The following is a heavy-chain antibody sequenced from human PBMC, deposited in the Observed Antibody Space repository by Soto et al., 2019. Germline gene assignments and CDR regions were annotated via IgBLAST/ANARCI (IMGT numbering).Heavy chain of an antibody. CDR3: ARRGSGSYYDY. V-gene: IGHV3-23*01. J-gene: IGHJ4*02. Sequence: EVQLLESGGGLVQPGGSLRLSCAASGFTFSSYAMRWVRQAPGKGLEWVSAISGSGGSTYYADSVKGRFTISRDNSKNTLYLQMNSLRTEDTAVYYCARRGSGSYYDYWGQGTLVTVSS. CDR1: GFTFSSYA. D-gene: IGHD1-26*01. CDR2: ISGSGGST.